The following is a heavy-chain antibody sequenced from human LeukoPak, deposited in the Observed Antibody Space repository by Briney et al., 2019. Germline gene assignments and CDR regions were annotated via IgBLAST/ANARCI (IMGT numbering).Heavy chain of an antibody. CDR1: GVSISSSTYY. CDR3: ARSRQAVNWFDP. D-gene: IGHD4-11*01. CDR2: VYYSGST. Sequence: SETLSLTCTVSGVSISSSTYYWNWIRQHPGKGPEWIGYVYYSGSTYYNPSLKSRITISVDPSKSQFSLKLSSVTAADTAVYYCARSRQAVNWFDPWGQGTLVTVSS. V-gene: IGHV4-31*03. J-gene: IGHJ5*02.